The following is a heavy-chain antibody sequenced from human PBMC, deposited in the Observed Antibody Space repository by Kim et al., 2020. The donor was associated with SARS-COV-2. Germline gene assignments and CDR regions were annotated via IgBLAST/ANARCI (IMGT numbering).Heavy chain of an antibody. V-gene: IGHV4-39*01. D-gene: IGHD2-21*02. J-gene: IGHJ3*02. CDR3: ASPYCGGDCSPNDAFDI. CDR2: IYYSGST. Sequence: SETLSLTCTVSGGSISSSSYYWGWIRQPPGKGLEWIGSIYYSGSTYYNPSLKSRVTISVDTSKNQFSLKLSSVTAADTAVYYCASPYCGGDCSPNDAFDIWGQGTMVTVSS. CDR1: GGSISSSSYY.